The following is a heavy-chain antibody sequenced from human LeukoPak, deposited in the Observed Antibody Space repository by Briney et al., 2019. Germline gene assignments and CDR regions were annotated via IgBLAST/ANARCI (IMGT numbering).Heavy chain of an antibody. D-gene: IGHD3-16*02. V-gene: IGHV4-59*01. Sequence: SETLSLTCTVSGGSISSYYWSWIRQPPGKGLEWIGYIYYSGSTNYNPSLKSRVTISVDTSKNQFSLKLSSVTAADTAVYYCARCIMITFGGVIVNNWFDPWGQGTLVTVSS. CDR2: IYYSGST. CDR1: GGSISSYY. J-gene: IGHJ5*02. CDR3: ARCIMITFGGVIVNNWFDP.